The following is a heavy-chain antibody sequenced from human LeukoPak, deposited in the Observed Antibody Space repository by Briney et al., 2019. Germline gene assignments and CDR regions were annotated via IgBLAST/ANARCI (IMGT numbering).Heavy chain of an antibody. CDR3: ARDRNELPGWYFDL. J-gene: IGHJ2*01. Sequence: GGSLRLSCAASGFTFSSYSMNWVRQAPGKGLEWVSSISSSSSYTYYADSVKGRFTISRDNAKNSLYLQMNSLRAEDTAVYYCARDRNELPGWYFDLWGRGTLVTVSS. CDR2: ISSSSSYT. D-gene: IGHD1-26*01. CDR1: GFTFSSYS. V-gene: IGHV3-21*01.